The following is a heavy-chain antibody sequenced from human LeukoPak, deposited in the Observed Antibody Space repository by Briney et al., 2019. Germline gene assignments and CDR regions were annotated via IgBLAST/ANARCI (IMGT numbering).Heavy chain of an antibody. D-gene: IGHD3-3*01. CDR2: ISYDGSNK. Sequence: PGRSLRLSCAASGFTFSSYAMHWVRQAPGKGLEWVAVISYDGSNKYYADSVKGRFTIPRDNSKNTLYLQMNSLRPEDTAVYYCARDSLSHDFWSGYYPDWGQGTLVTVSS. CDR3: ARDSLSHDFWSGYYPD. CDR1: GFTFSSYA. J-gene: IGHJ4*02. V-gene: IGHV3-30*01.